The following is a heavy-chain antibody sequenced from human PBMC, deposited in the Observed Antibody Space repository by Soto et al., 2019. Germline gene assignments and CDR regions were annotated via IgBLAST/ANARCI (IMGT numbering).Heavy chain of an antibody. CDR1: GFTFSSYW. V-gene: IGHV3-7*03. J-gene: IGHJ4*02. Sequence: GGSLRLSCAASGFTFSSYWMSWVRQAPGKGLEWVANIKQDGSEKYYVDSVKGRFTISRDNAKNSLYLQMNSLRAEDTAVYYCARDNSADSSGWYDYWGQGTLVTVSS. CDR2: IKQDGSEK. D-gene: IGHD6-19*01. CDR3: ARDNSADSSGWYDY.